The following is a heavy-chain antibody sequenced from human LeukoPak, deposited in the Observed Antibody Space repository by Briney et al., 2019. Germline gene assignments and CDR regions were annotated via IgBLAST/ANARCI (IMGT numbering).Heavy chain of an antibody. CDR3: TRDRAVRGVPFDY. D-gene: IGHD3-10*01. J-gene: IGHJ4*02. CDR1: GFTFGDYA. V-gene: IGHV3-49*03. Sequence: PGGSLRLSCTASGFTFGDYAMSWFRQAPGKGLEWVGFIRSKAYGGTTEYAASVKGRFTISRDDSTSIAYLQMNSLKTEDTAVYYCTRDRAVRGVPFDYWGQGTLVTVSS. CDR2: IRSKAYGGTT.